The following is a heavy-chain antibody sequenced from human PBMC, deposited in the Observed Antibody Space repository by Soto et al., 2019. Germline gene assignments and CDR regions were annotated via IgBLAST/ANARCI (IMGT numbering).Heavy chain of an antibody. D-gene: IGHD3-3*01. V-gene: IGHV4-31*03. CDR1: GGSISSGDYY. Sequence: QVQLQETGPGLVKPSQTLSLTCTVSGGSISSGDYYWSWIRQHPGKGLEWIGYIYYRGSTYYNPSLKRRATISVDTSKNQFSVTLSSVTAADTAVYYCARWWSGRRQGFDPWGQGTLVTVSS. J-gene: IGHJ5*02. CDR2: IYYRGST. CDR3: ARWWSGRRQGFDP.